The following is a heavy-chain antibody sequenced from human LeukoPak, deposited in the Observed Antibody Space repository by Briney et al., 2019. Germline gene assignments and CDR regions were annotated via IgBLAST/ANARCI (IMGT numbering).Heavy chain of an antibody. V-gene: IGHV1-69*06. J-gene: IGHJ4*02. D-gene: IGHD5-18*01. Sequence: SMKVSCKASGGTFSSYAISWVRQAPGQGLEWMGGIIPIFGTANYAQKFQGRVTITADKSTSTAYMELSSLRSEDTAVYYCARDTTRGYSYGLDYWGQGTLVTVSS. CDR1: GGTFSSYA. CDR3: ARDTTRGYSYGLDY. CDR2: IIPIFGTA.